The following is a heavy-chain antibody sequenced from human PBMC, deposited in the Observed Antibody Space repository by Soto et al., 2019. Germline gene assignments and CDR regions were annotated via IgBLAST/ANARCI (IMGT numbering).Heavy chain of an antibody. CDR1: RYTFTSYD. D-gene: IGHD1-26*01. J-gene: IGHJ4*02. V-gene: IGHV1-46*03. CDR2: INPTGGSP. Sequence: QVRVVQSGVEVKKPGASVKVSCKSSRYTFTSYDVHWVRQAPGQGLEWRGLINPTGGSPNYAQTFQGRVTMTKDTSTSTVYMELSSLRSEDTAMYYCALGRGKPYYFDYWGQGTLVTVSS. CDR3: ALGRGKPYYFDY.